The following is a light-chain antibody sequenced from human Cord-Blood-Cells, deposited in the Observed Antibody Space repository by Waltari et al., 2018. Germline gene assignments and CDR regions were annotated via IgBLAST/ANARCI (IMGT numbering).Light chain of an antibody. CDR2: CAS. Sequence: DIVMTQSPDSLAVSLGERATINCKSSQSVLYSSNNKNYLAWYQQQPGQPPKLLIYCASTRESGVPDRFSGSGSGTDFTLTISSLQAEDVAVYYCQQYYSTPPTFGQGTKVEIK. J-gene: IGKJ1*01. V-gene: IGKV4-1*01. CDR3: QQYYSTPPT. CDR1: QSVLYSSNNKNY.